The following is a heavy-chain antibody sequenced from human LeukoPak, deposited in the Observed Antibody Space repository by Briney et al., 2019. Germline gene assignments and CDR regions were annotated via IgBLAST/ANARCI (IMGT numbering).Heavy chain of an antibody. V-gene: IGHV4-34*01. D-gene: IGHD4-17*01. Sequence: SETLSLTCAVYGGSFSGYYWSWIRQPPGKGLEWIGEINHSGSTNYNPSLKSRITISVDTSKNQFSLQLISVTAADTAVYYCARASYYYGDLDYGGQGTLVTVSS. CDR1: GGSFSGYY. CDR3: ARASYYYGDLDY. CDR2: INHSGST. J-gene: IGHJ4*02.